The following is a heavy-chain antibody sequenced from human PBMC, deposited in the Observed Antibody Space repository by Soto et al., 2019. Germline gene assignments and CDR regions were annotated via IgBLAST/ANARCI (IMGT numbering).Heavy chain of an antibody. Sequence: SETLSLTCTVSGGSISSSSYYWGWIRQPPGKGLEWIGSIYYSGSTYYNPSLKSRVTISVDTSKSQFSLKLSSVTAADTAVYYCASGWVPGYCSGGSCYSTAYYYYGMDVWGQGTTVTVSS. V-gene: IGHV4-39*01. CDR3: ASGWVPGYCSGGSCYSTAYYYYGMDV. D-gene: IGHD2-15*01. CDR2: IYYSGST. J-gene: IGHJ6*02. CDR1: GGSISSSSYY.